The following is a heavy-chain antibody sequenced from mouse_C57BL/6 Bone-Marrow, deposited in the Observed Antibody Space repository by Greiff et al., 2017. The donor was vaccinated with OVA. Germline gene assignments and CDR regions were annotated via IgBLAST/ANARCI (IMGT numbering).Heavy chain of an antibody. CDR1: GYTFTSYW. V-gene: IGHV1-55*01. D-gene: IGHD1-1*01. CDR3: ARTGAIYYYGSSYFYYAMDY. J-gene: IGHJ4*01. Sequence: QVQLKESGAELVKPGASVKMSCKASGYTFTSYWITWVKQRPGQGLEWIGDIYPGSGSTNYNEKFKSKATLTVDTSSSTAYMQLSSLTSEDSAVYYCARTGAIYYYGSSYFYYAMDYWGQGTSVTVSS. CDR2: IYPGSGST.